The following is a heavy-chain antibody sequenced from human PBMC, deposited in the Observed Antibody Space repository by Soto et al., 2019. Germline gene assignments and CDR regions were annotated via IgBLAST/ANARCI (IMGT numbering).Heavy chain of an antibody. CDR3: ARDYQIRYSYGRDAFDI. CDR2: ISGSGGSA. D-gene: IGHD5-18*01. J-gene: IGHJ3*02. CDR1: GFTFSNYA. V-gene: IGHV3-23*01. Sequence: GGSLRLSCPGTGFTFSNYAMGWVRQAPGKGLEWVSAISGSGGSAFYADSVKGRFTISRDNSNNMLFLQMNSLRAEDTAVYYCARDYQIRYSYGRDAFDIWGQGTMVTVSS.